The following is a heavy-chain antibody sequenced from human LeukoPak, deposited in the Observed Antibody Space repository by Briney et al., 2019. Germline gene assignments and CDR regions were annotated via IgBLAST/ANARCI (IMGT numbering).Heavy chain of an antibody. CDR1: GGTFSSYA. CDR3: ARNPQRWLQLPGYFDY. J-gene: IGHJ4*02. D-gene: IGHD5-24*01. CDR2: IIPIFGTA. V-gene: IGHV1-69*13. Sequence: SVKVSCKASGGTFSSYAISWVRQAPGQGLEWMGGIIPIFGTANYAQKFQGRLTITADESTSTAYMELSSLRSEDTAVYYCARNPQRWLQLPGYFDYWGQGTLVTVSS.